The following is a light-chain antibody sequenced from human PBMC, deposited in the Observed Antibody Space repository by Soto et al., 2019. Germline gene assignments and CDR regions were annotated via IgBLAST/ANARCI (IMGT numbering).Light chain of an antibody. V-gene: IGKV1-9*01. J-gene: IGKJ4*01. CDR3: QQLSGYPLT. Sequence: DIHLTQSPSFLSASVGDRVTITCRASQAISNYLAWYQQTPGKVPKLLISTASTLQSGVPSRFSGSGYGTEFTLPVSSLQPEDFATYYCQQLSGYPLTVGGGTKVEMK. CDR2: TAS. CDR1: QAISNY.